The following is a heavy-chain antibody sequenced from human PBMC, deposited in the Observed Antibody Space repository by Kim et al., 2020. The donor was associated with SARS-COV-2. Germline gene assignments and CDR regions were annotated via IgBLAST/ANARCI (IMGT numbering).Heavy chain of an antibody. D-gene: IGHD6-13*01. CDR3: AREHLAAAGYNFDY. J-gene: IGHJ4*02. CDR1: GFTFSSYA. CDR2: ITNDGSNK. V-gene: IGHV3-30*04. Sequence: GGSLRLSCAASGFTFSSYAMNWVRQAPGKGLEWVAVITNDGSNKYYADSVKGRFTISRDNSKNTLYLQMNSLRAEDTAVYYCAREHLAAAGYNFDYWGQGTLVTVSS.